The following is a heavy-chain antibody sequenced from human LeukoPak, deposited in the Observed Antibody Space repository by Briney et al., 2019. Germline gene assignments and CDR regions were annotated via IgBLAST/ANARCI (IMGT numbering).Heavy chain of an antibody. D-gene: IGHD4-17*01. CDR3: ARHPYGDYESWYFDL. CDR1: GVSISSSNW. J-gene: IGHJ2*01. Sequence: TSGTLSLTCAVSGVSISSSNWWSWVRQPPGKGLEWIGEIYHSGSTNYNPSLKSRVTISVDKSKNQFSLKLSSVTAADTAVYYCARHPYGDYESWYFDLWGRGTLVTVSS. CDR2: IYHSGST. V-gene: IGHV4-4*02.